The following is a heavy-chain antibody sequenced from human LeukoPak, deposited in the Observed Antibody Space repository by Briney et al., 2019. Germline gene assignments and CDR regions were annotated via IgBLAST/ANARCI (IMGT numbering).Heavy chain of an antibody. CDR3: ASTRRAAVAGRFAS. Sequence: SETLSLTCGVSRGAISTTNWSSWVRQPPGQGLEWGGEISLTGRTNYSPSLERRVTMPVDESRNKFSLRVHYASAVDTAVYYCASTRRAAVAGRFASWGQGTLVTVSS. CDR1: RGAISTTNW. J-gene: IGHJ4*02. D-gene: IGHD6-19*01. CDR2: ISLTGRT. V-gene: IGHV4-4*02.